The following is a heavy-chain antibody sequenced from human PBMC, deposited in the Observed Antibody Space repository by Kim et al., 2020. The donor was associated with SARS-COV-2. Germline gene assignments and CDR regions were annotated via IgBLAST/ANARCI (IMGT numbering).Heavy chain of an antibody. Sequence: GGSLRLSCAAAGFSSSSYWTNWVRQPPGKGLEWVSRISSDGRITHYADSVKGRFTMSRDSAENTVFLQMNSLGAEDTAVYYCARGMFRSGFDVWGQGTTVSVSS. J-gene: IGHJ6*02. CDR1: GFSSSSYW. CDR3: ARGMFRSGFDV. D-gene: IGHD3-10*02. CDR2: ISSDGRIT. V-gene: IGHV3-74*01.